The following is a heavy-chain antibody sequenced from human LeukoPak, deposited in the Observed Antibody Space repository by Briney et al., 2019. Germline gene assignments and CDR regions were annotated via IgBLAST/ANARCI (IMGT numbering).Heavy chain of an antibody. CDR2: INHRGRT. Sequence: GSLRLSCAASGFTFSDYYMSWIRQPPGKGLEWIGEINHRGRTNYNPSLRSRVTISVDTSKQQFSLNLDSVTAADTAVYYCARVGHLYDTVDWGQGALVTVSP. CDR1: GFTFSDYY. J-gene: IGHJ4*02. D-gene: IGHD3-9*01. V-gene: IGHV4-34*01. CDR3: ARVGHLYDTVD.